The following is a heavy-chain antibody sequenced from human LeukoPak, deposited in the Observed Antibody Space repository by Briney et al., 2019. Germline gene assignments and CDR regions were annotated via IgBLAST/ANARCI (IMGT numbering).Heavy chain of an antibody. D-gene: IGHD3-9*01. Sequence: GGSLRLSCAASGFTFSSYGMHWVRQAPGKGLEWVAFIRYDGSNKYYADSVKGRFTISRDNSKNTLYLQMNSLRAEDTAVYYCAKDNYDILTGYYIGYFDYWGQGTLVTVSS. CDR3: AKDNYDILTGYYIGYFDY. V-gene: IGHV3-30*02. J-gene: IGHJ4*02. CDR2: IRYDGSNK. CDR1: GFTFSSYG.